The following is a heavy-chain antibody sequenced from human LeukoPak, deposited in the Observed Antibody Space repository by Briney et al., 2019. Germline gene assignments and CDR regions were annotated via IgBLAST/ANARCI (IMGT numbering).Heavy chain of an antibody. V-gene: IGHV3-23*01. CDR3: ASARESCIGSTCYEYFHH. Sequence: GGSLRLSCAASGFTFSSYAMTWVRQAPGKGLEWVSAISGRGTTYYADSVKGRFTISRDNSLNTLFLQMNSLRVEDTAVYYCASARESCIGSTCYEYFHHWGQGTPLTVSS. D-gene: IGHD2-2*01. J-gene: IGHJ1*01. CDR1: GFTFSSYA. CDR2: ISGRGTT.